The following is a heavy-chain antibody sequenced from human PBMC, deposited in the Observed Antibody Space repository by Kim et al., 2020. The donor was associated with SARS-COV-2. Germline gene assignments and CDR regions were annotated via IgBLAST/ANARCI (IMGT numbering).Heavy chain of an antibody. CDR2: INHSGST. CDR3: ARGVKGYSGSYYGWFDP. Sequence: SETLSLTCAVYGGSFSGYYWSWIRQPPGKGLEWIGEINHSGSTNYNPSLKSRVTISVDTSKNQFSLKLSSVTAADTAVYYCARGVKGYSGSYYGWFDPWGQGTLVTVSS. V-gene: IGHV4-34*01. D-gene: IGHD1-26*01. CDR1: GGSFSGYY. J-gene: IGHJ5*02.